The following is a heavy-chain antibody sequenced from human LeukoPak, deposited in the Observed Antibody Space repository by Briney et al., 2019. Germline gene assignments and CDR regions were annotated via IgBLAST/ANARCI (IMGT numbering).Heavy chain of an antibody. CDR3: ARHYRVPDRGSYSENWFDP. CDR2: INHSGST. V-gene: IGHV4-34*01. J-gene: IGHJ5*02. CDR1: GGSFSGYY. D-gene: IGHD1-26*01. Sequence: PSETLSLTCAVYGGSFSGYYWSWIRQPPGKGLEWIGEINHSGSTNYNPSLKSRVTISVDTSKNQFSLKLSSVTAADTAVYYCARHYRVPDRGSYSENWFDPWGQGTLVTVSS.